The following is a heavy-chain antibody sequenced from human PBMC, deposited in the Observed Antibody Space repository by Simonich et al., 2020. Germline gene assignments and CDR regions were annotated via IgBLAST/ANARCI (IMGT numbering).Heavy chain of an antibody. CDR1: GFTFSSYS. CDR2: ISSSSSYI. V-gene: IGHV3-21*01. CDR3: ARWIAVAGTGAYGMDV. D-gene: IGHD6-19*01. J-gene: IGHJ6*02. Sequence: EVQLVESGGGLVKPGGSLRLSCAASGFTFSSYSMNWVRQAPGKGLELVSSISSSSSYIYYADAVKGRITITRDNAKNALYLKMNSLRAEDTAVYYCARWIAVAGTGAYGMDVWGQGTTVTVSS.